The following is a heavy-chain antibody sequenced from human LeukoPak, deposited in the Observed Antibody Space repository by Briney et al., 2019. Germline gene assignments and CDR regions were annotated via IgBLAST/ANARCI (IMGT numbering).Heavy chain of an antibody. V-gene: IGHV1-18*01. CDR3: ARDGIAVAGTHYYYGMDV. Sequence: GASVTVSCKASGYTFSSYGISWVRQAPGQGLEWMAWISAYNDNTNYAQRFQGRVTMTTDTSTNTAYMELRSLRSDDTAVYYCARDGIAVAGTHYYYGMDVWGQGTTVTVSS. CDR2: ISAYNDNT. J-gene: IGHJ6*02. CDR1: GYTFSSYG. D-gene: IGHD6-19*01.